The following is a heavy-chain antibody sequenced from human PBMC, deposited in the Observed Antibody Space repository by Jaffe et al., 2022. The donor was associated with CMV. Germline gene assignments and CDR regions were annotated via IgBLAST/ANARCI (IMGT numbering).Heavy chain of an antibody. V-gene: IGHV4-34*01. D-gene: IGHD3-10*01. J-gene: IGHJ6*03. Sequence: QVQLQQWGAGLLKPSETLSLTCAVYGGSFSGYYWSWIRQPPGKGLEWIGEINHSGSTNYNPSLKSRVTISVDTSKNQFSLKLSSVTAADTAVYYCARGGGMVRGQYYYMDVWGKGTTVTVSS. CDR3: ARGGGMVRGQYYYMDV. CDR1: GGSFSGYY. CDR2: INHSGST.